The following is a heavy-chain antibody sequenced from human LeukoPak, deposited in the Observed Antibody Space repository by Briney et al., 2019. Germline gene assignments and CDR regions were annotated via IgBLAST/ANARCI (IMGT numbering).Heavy chain of an antibody. CDR2: VASSGNT. CDR1: GDSISYFY. D-gene: IGHD2/OR15-2a*01. CDR3: ARRDFARSWDAFDI. J-gene: IGHJ3*02. Sequence: SETLSLTCSVSGDSISYFYWSWIRQAAGKGLEWIGRVASSGNTDYNASLKSRVTMSVDTSKNQLSLKVISVTAADTAVYYCARRDFARSWDAFDIWGQGTMVTASS. V-gene: IGHV4-4*07.